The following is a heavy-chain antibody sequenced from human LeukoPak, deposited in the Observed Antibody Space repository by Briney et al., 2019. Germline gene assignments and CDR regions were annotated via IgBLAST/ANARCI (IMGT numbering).Heavy chain of an antibody. Sequence: GSLRLSCAASGFTFSSYAMSWVRQAPGKGLEWVSAISGSGGSTYYADSVKGRFTISRDNSKNTLYLQMNSLTAEDTAVYYCAKDYSSKRDIGHWGQGTLVTVSS. J-gene: IGHJ4*02. V-gene: IGHV3-23*01. D-gene: IGHD4-11*01. CDR1: GFTFSSYA. CDR2: ISGSGGST. CDR3: AKDYSSKRDIGH.